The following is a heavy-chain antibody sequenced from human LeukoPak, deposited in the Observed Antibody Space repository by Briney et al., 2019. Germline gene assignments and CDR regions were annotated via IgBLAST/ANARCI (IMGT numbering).Heavy chain of an antibody. CDR2: ISGSGGST. CDR3: AKQARYYDSSGYSADAFDI. V-gene: IGHV3-23*01. CDR1: GFTFSSYA. Sequence: PGGSLRLSCAASGFTFSSYAMSWVRQAPGKGVEWVSAISGSGGSTYYADSVKGRFTISRDNSKNTLYLQMNSLRAEDTAVYYCAKQARYYDSSGYSADAFDIWGQGTMVTVSS. J-gene: IGHJ3*02. D-gene: IGHD3-22*01.